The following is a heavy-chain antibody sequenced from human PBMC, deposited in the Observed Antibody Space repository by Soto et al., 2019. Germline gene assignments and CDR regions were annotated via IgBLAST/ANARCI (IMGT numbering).Heavy chain of an antibody. CDR1: GYSFTSYW. D-gene: IGHD3-22*01. CDR3: ARDYYDSSGSPLPITTDNI. CDR2: IDPSDSYT. Sequence: GESLKISCKGSGYSFTSYWISWVRQMPGKGLEWMGRIDPSDSYTNYSPSFQGHVTISADKSISTAYLQWSSLKASDTAMYYCARDYYDSSGSPLPITTDNIWGQGTMVTVSS. V-gene: IGHV5-10-1*01. J-gene: IGHJ3*02.